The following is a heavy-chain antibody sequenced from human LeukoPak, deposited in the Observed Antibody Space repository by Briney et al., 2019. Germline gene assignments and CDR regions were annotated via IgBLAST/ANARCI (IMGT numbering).Heavy chain of an antibody. CDR1: GXSISSYY. D-gene: IGHD6-13*01. V-gene: IGHV4-59*01. Sequence: PSETLSLTWTVSGXSISSYYGSWIRQPPGKGLEWIAYIYYSGSTNYNPSLKSRVTISVDTSKNQFSLKLSSVTAADTAVYYCARASAALLTAGQNAFDIWGQGTMVTVSS. CDR2: IYYSGST. J-gene: IGHJ3*02. CDR3: ARASAALLTAGQNAFDI.